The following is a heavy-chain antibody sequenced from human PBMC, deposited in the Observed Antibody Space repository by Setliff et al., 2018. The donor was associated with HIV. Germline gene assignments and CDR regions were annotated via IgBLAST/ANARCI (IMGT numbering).Heavy chain of an antibody. V-gene: IGHV1-3*01. Sequence: ASVKVSCKASGYTFTNYGIHWVRQAPGQRLEWMGWINAANGYTEYSQKNQGRVTISRDTAASTVYMEVNSLRSEDTAVYSCAREGLYGTGGLDFWGQGTLVTVSS. CDR3: AREGLYGTGGLDF. D-gene: IGHD3-10*01. CDR1: GYTFTNYG. CDR2: INAANGYT. J-gene: IGHJ4*02.